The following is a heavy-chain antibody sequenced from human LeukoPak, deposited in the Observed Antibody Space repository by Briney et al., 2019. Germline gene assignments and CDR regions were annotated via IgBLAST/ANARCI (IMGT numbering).Heavy chain of an antibody. CDR2: ISTNSTYK. D-gene: IGHD2-15*01. V-gene: IGHV3-21*01. Sequence: PGGSLRLSCAASGFTFSACTMNWVRQPPGKGLEWISSISTNSTYKYYADSLKGRFTISRDNAKKSLYLQMNSLRAEDTAVYYCARGRAVVAASDNWFDPWGQGTLVTVSS. CDR1: GFTFSACT. J-gene: IGHJ5*02. CDR3: ARGRAVVAASDNWFDP.